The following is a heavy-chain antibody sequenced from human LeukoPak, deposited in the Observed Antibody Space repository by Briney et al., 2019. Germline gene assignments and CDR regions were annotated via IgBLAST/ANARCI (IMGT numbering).Heavy chain of an antibody. V-gene: IGHV3-7*01. CDR1: GFTFSNSW. CDR3: AREGITMVRGVIITQADAFDI. J-gene: IGHJ3*02. D-gene: IGHD3-10*01. CDR2: IKPDGSEK. Sequence: GGSLRLSCAASGFTFSNSWMSWVRQAPGKGLEWVATIKPDGSEKYYVDSVKGRFTISRDNAKNSLYLQMNSLRAEDTAVYYCAREGITMVRGVIITQADAFDIWGQGTMVTVSS.